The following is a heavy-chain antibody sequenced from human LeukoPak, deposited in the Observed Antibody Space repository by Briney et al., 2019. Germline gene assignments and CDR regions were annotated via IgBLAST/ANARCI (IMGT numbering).Heavy chain of an antibody. Sequence: SETLSLTCAVYGGSFSGYYWSWIRQPPGKGLEWIGEINHSGSTDYNPSLKSRVTISVDTSKNQFSLKLSSVTAADTAVYYCARGVNYDFWSGYYPIYFDYWGQGTLVTVSS. V-gene: IGHV4-34*01. J-gene: IGHJ4*02. CDR3: ARGVNYDFWSGYYPIYFDY. D-gene: IGHD3-3*01. CDR2: INHSGST. CDR1: GGSFSGYY.